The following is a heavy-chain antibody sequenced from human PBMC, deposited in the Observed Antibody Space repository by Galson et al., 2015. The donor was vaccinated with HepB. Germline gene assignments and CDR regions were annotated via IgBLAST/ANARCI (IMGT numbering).Heavy chain of an antibody. CDR3: EKDKADFPGGNWFDP. CDR1: GFTFSSYA. J-gene: IGHJ5*02. V-gene: IGHV3-64D*06. D-gene: IGHD3-3*01. Sequence: SLRLSCAASGFTFSSYAMHWVRQAPGKGLEYVSAISSNGGSTYYADSVKGRFTISRDNSKNTLYLQMSSLRAEDTAVYYCEKDKADFPGGNWFDPWGQGTLVTVSS. CDR2: ISSNGGST.